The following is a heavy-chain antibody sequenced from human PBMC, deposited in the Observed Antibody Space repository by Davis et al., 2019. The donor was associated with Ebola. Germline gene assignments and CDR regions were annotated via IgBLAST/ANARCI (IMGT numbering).Heavy chain of an antibody. J-gene: IGHJ4*02. Sequence: ASVKVSCKASGYTFNRFGMNWVRQAAGQGLEWMGWLNTNSGKPAYAQGFTGRFVFSLDTSVSTAYLQINSLKAEDTAVYFCARDMTLPVAKMLYDYWGQGTLVTVSS. V-gene: IGHV7-4-1*02. D-gene: IGHD2-2*01. CDR3: ARDMTLPVAKMLYDY. CDR1: GYTFNRFG. CDR2: LNTNSGKP.